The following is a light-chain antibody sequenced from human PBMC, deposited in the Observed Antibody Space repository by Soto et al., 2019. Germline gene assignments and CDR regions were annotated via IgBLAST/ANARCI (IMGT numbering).Light chain of an antibody. CDR1: QSVSSY. CDR2: DAS. V-gene: IGKV3-11*01. CDR3: QQRSNWPLGIT. J-gene: IGKJ5*01. Sequence: EIVLTQSPATLSLSPGERATLSCRASQSVSSYLAWYQQKPGQAPTLLIYDASNRATGIPARFSGSGSGTDFTLTISSLEPEDFAVYYCQQRSNWPLGITFGQGTRLEIK.